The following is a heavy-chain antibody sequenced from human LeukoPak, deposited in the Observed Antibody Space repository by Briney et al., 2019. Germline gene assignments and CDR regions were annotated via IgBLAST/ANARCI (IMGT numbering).Heavy chain of an antibody. CDR2: INPNSGGT. D-gene: IGHD2-2*01. Sequence: ASVKVSCKASGYTFTGYYIHWVRQAPGQGLEWMGWINPNSGGTNYAQKFQGRVTMTRDTSISTAYMELSRLRSDDTAVYYCARGYCSSTSCYEVSYNWFDPWGQGTLVTVSS. J-gene: IGHJ5*02. CDR3: ARGYCSSTSCYEVSYNWFDP. CDR1: GYTFTGYY. V-gene: IGHV1-2*02.